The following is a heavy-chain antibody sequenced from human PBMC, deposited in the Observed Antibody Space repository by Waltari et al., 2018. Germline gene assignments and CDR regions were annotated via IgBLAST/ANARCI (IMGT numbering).Heavy chain of an antibody. CDR3: ARERRWYYAFDY. V-gene: IGHV4-34*01. D-gene: IGHD6-13*01. Sequence: QVQLQQWGAGLLKPSETLSLTCAVYGGSFSGYYWSWIRQPPGKGLEWIGEINHSGSPNYNPSLKSRVTISVDTSKNQFSLKLSSVTAADTAVYYCARERRWYYAFDYWGQGTLVTVSS. J-gene: IGHJ4*02. CDR1: GGSFSGYY. CDR2: INHSGSP.